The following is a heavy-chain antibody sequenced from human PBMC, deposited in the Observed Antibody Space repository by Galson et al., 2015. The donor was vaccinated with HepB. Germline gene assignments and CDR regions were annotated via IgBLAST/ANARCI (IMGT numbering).Heavy chain of an antibody. CDR2: IYSGGST. J-gene: IGHJ4*02. D-gene: IGHD6-19*01. V-gene: IGHV3-53*01. Sequence: SLRLSCAASGFTVSSNYMSWVRQAPGKGLEWFSVIYSGGSTYYADSVKGRFTISRDNSKNTLHLQMNSLRAEDTAVYYCARGRVSIAVAGYLGYFDYWGQGTLVTVSS. CDR3: ARGRVSIAVAGYLGYFDY. CDR1: GFTVSSNY.